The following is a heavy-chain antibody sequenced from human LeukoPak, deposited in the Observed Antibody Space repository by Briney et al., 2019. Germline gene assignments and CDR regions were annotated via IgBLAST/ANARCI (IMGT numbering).Heavy chain of an antibody. Sequence: PGGSLRLSCAASGFTFTTYWMSWVRQAPGKGLEWVANIKQDGTETYYEDSVKGRFTISRDNAKNSVYLQMNSLRAEDTAVYYCARLRSYYYDSSGYKDAFDIWGQGRIVTVSS. V-gene: IGHV3-7*02. D-gene: IGHD3-22*01. CDR2: IKQDGTET. CDR1: GFTFTTYW. CDR3: ARLRSYYYDSSGYKDAFDI. J-gene: IGHJ3*02.